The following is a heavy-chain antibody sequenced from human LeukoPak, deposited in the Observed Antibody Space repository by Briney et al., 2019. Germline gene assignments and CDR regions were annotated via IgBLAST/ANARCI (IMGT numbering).Heavy chain of an antibody. CDR1: GFTFSSCA. V-gene: IGHV3-23*01. D-gene: IGHD2-21*02. CDR2: ISGSGGST. J-gene: IGHJ4*02. CDR3: AKAVTADYFDY. Sequence: GGSLRLSCAASGFTFSSCAMSWVRQAPGKGLEWVSDISGSGGSTYYADSVKGRFTISRDNSKNTLYLQMSSLRAEDTAVYYCAKAVTADYFDYWGQGTLVTVSP.